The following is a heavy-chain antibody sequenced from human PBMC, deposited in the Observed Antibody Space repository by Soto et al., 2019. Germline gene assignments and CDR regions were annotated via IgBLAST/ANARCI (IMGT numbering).Heavy chain of an antibody. D-gene: IGHD2-2*01. CDR2: ISAYNGNT. Sequence: ASVKVSCKASGYTFTSYGISWVRQAPGQGLEWMGWISAYNGNTNYAQKLQGRVTMTTDTSTSTAYMELRSLRSDDTAVYYCARAPRTSPYYYYGMDVWRQGTTVTVSS. J-gene: IGHJ6*02. V-gene: IGHV1-18*04. CDR1: GYTFTSYG. CDR3: ARAPRTSPYYYYGMDV.